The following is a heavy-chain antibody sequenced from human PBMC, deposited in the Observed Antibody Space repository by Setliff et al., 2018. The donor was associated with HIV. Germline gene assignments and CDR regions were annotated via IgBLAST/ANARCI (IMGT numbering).Heavy chain of an antibody. D-gene: IGHD6-19*01. V-gene: IGHV4-34*01. CDR1: GGSFSGYY. CDR3: AIRGSSGWYVGGYFDY. Sequence: SETLSLTCAVYGGSFSGYYWSWIRQPPGKGLEWIGGINHSGSTNYNPSLKSRVTTSVDTSKNQFSLKLSSVTAADTAVYYCAIRGSSGWYVGGYFDYWGQGTLVTVSS. J-gene: IGHJ4*02. CDR2: INHSGST.